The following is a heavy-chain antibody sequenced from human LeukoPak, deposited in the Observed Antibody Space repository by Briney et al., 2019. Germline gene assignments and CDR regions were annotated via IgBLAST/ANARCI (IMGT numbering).Heavy chain of an antibody. J-gene: IGHJ5*02. CDR2: IIPIFGTA. CDR1: GYTFTSYG. CDR3: ARDQKYCTNGVCYVRPHWFDP. Sequence: SVKVSCKASGYTFTSYGISWVRQAPGQGLEWMGGIIPIFGTANYAQKFQGRVTITADESTSTAYMELSSLRSEDTAVYYCARDQKYCTNGVCYVRPHWFDPWGQGTLVTVSS. V-gene: IGHV1-69*13. D-gene: IGHD2-8*01.